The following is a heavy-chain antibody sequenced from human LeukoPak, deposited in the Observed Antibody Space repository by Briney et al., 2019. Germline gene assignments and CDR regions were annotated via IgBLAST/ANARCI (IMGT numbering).Heavy chain of an antibody. CDR3: ARHYGGYVSYGLDV. D-gene: IGHD5-12*01. CDR1: GGSISSSSYY. CDR2: IYYSGTT. J-gene: IGHJ6*02. V-gene: IGHV4-61*05. Sequence: SETLSLTCTVSGGSISSSSYYWGWIRQPPGKGLEWIGYIYYSGTTNYSPSLKSRVTISVDTSKNQFSLKLNSVTAADTAVYYCARHYGGYVSYGLDVWGQGTAVTVSS.